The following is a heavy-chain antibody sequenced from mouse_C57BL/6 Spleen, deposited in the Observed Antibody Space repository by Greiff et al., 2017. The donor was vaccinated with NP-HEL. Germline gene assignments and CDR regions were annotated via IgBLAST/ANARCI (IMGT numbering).Heavy chain of an antibody. CDR3: ARHEEGPLRGSSYFAY. CDR1: GYTFTEYT. D-gene: IGHD1-1*01. J-gene: IGHJ3*01. V-gene: IGHV1-62-2*01. Sequence: QVQLQQSGAELVKPGASVKLSCKASGYTFTEYTIHWVKQRSGQGLEWIGWFYPGSGSIKYNEKFKDKATLTAAKSSRTVYLELSRLTSEDSAVYFCARHEEGPLRGSSYFAYWGQGTLVTVSA. CDR2: FYPGSGSI.